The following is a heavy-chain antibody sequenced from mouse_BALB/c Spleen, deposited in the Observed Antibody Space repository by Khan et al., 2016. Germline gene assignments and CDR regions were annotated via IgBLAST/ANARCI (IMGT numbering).Heavy chain of an antibody. CDR1: GYSITSDYA. V-gene: IGHV3-2*02. CDR3: ATTVVAPRFAY. CDR2: ISYSGST. J-gene: IGHJ3*01. D-gene: IGHD1-1*01. Sequence: EVQLQESGPGLVKPSQSLSLTCTVTGYSITSDYAWNWIRQFPGNKLEWMGYISYSGSTSYHPSLKSRISITRDTSTNQFFLQLNSVTTEDTATYYCATTVVAPRFAYWGQGTLVTVSA.